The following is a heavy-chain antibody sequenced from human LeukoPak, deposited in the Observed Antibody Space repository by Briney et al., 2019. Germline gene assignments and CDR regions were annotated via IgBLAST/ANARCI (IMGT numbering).Heavy chain of an antibody. Sequence: ASVKVSCKASGYTFTGYYLHWVRQAPGQGLEWMGWIYPNTGGTKSTQKFQGRVSMTRDTAISTAYMEINRLTFDDTAVYYCAREPGTATGYWGQGTLVTVSP. D-gene: IGHD1-1*01. CDR2: IYPNTGGT. CDR1: GYTFTGYY. J-gene: IGHJ4*02. CDR3: AREPGTATGY. V-gene: IGHV1-2*02.